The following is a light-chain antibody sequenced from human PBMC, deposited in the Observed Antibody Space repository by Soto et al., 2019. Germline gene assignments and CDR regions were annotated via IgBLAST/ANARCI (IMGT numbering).Light chain of an antibody. Sequence: IVLTHSPATLSLSPGERSTLSFVASQSVSSSYLAWYQQKPGLAPRLLIYDASSRATGIPDRFSGSGSGTDFTLTISRLEPEDFAVYYCRQYGSSPITFGQGTRLEIK. CDR3: RQYGSSPIT. CDR1: QSVSSSY. CDR2: DAS. J-gene: IGKJ5*01. V-gene: IGKV3D-20*01.